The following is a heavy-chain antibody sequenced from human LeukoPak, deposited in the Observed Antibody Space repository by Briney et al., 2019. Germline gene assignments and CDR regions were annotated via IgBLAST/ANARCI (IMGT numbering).Heavy chain of an antibody. CDR3: ARDLGGGPTIGDFDY. J-gene: IGHJ4*02. D-gene: IGHD3-16*01. CDR1: GYTFTSYY. Sequence: ASVKVPCKASGYTFTSYYMHWVRQAPGQGLEWMGIINPSGGSTSYAQKFQGRVTMTRDMSTSTVYMELSSLRSEDTAVYYCARDLGGGPTIGDFDYWGQGTLVTVSS. V-gene: IGHV1-46*01. CDR2: INPSGGST.